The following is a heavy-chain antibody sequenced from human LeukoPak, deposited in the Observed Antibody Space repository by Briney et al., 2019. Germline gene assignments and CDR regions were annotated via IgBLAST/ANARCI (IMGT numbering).Heavy chain of an antibody. Sequence: LETLSLTCTVSGGSISTYYFSWIRQPAGKGLEWIGHIYTSGRTDYNPSLKSRVTMSVDTSKNQFSLKLSSVTAADTAVYYCARDRHCTSTSCHSDAFDVWGQGTLVTVSS. V-gene: IGHV4-4*07. CDR1: GGSISTYY. CDR3: ARDRHCTSTSCHSDAFDV. J-gene: IGHJ3*01. CDR2: IYTSGRT. D-gene: IGHD2-2*01.